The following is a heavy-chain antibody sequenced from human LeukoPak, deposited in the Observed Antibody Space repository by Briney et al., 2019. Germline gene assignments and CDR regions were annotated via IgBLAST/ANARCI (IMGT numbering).Heavy chain of an antibody. Sequence: GGSLRLSCAASGFTFSSYSMNWVRQAPGKGLEWVSSISSSSSYIYYADSLKGRFTISRDNAKNSLYLQMNSLRAEDTAVYYCARDRRFERDGYVLSFFDYWGQGTLVTVSS. CDR2: ISSSSSYI. D-gene: IGHD5-24*01. J-gene: IGHJ4*02. CDR3: ARDRRFERDGYVLSFFDY. V-gene: IGHV3-21*01. CDR1: GFTFSSYS.